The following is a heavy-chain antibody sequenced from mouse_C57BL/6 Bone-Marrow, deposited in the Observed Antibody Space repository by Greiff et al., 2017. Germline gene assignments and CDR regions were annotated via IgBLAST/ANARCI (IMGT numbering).Heavy chain of an antibody. CDR2: ISSGGSYT. V-gene: IGHV5-6*02. J-gene: IGHJ1*03. Sequence: EVKVVESGGDLVKPGGSLKLSCAASGFTFSSYGMSWVRQTPDKRLEWVATISSGGSYTYYPDSVKGRFTISRDNAKNTLYLQMSSLKSEDTAMYYCARRDGNPWYFDVWGTGTTVTVSS. D-gene: IGHD2-1*01. CDR1: GFTFSSYG. CDR3: ARRDGNPWYFDV.